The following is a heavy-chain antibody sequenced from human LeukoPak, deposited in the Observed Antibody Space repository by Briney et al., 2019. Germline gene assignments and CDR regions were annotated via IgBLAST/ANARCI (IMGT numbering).Heavy chain of an antibody. V-gene: IGHV3-53*01. Sequence: GGSLRLSCAASGFTVSSNYMNWVRQAPGKGLEWVSVIYSGGSTYFADSVKGRFTISRDNSKNTLYLQMNSLRAEDTAVYYCARDPIHDYWGQGTLVTVSS. CDR2: IYSGGST. CDR1: GFTVSSNY. D-gene: IGHD5-18*01. CDR3: ARDPIHDY. J-gene: IGHJ4*02.